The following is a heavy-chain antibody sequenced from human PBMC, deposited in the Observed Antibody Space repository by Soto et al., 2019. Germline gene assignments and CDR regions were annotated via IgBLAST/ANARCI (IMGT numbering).Heavy chain of an antibody. CDR2: IIPIHGTT. J-gene: IGHJ4*02. CDR3: ARGWGLVS. Sequence: QMEQSGAEVRKPGSSVKVSCKPSGGSLTSYPMAWVRQAPGQGFEWMGGIIPIHGTTEYAQKVQGRVTNTADETTNRATLELTGLTSEGTADYYCARGWGLVSWGQGTLVTVAS. V-gene: IGHV1-69*01. CDR1: GGSLTSYP. D-gene: IGHD3-16*01.